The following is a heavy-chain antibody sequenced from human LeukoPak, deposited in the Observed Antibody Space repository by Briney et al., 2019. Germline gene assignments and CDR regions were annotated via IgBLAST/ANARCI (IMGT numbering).Heavy chain of an antibody. CDR2: IKQGGSEK. CDR3: ARGPMVRGPYTNIDY. CDR1: GFIFSSHW. Sequence: GGSLRLSCAASGFIFSSHWMTWVRQAPGKGLEFVASIKQGGSEKYYADSVKGRFTVSRDNAKNSLNLQMNSLRAGDTAVYYCARGPMVRGPYTNIDYWGQGTLVTVSS. V-gene: IGHV3-7*03. D-gene: IGHD3-10*01. J-gene: IGHJ4*02.